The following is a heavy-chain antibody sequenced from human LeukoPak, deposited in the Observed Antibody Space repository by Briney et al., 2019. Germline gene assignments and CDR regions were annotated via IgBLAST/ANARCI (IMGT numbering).Heavy chain of an antibody. CDR2: ISYDGSNK. CDR3: AKETQPSGWSFDY. Sequence: PGGSLRLSCAASGFTFSSYGMHWVRQAPGKGLEWVAVISYDGSNKYYADSVKGRFTISRDNSKNTLYLQMNSLRAEDTAVYYCAKETQPSGWSFDYWGQGTLVTVSS. CDR1: GFTFSSYG. D-gene: IGHD6-19*01. V-gene: IGHV3-30*18. J-gene: IGHJ4*02.